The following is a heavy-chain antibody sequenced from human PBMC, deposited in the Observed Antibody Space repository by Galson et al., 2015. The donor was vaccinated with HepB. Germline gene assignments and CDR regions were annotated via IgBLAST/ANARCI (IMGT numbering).Heavy chain of an antibody. J-gene: IGHJ4*02. CDR1: GYTFTSYG. D-gene: IGHD2-2*01. Sequence: SVKVSCKASGYTFTSYGISWVRQAPGQGLEWMGWISAYNGNTNYAQKLQGRVTMTTDTSTSTAYMELRSLRSDDTAVYYCARGPRRLYCSSTSCYSFDYWGQGTLVTVSS. CDR2: ISAYNGNT. V-gene: IGHV1-18*01. CDR3: ARGPRRLYCSSTSCYSFDY.